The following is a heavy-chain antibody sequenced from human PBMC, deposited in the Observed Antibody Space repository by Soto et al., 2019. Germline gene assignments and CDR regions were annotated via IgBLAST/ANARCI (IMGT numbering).Heavy chain of an antibody. D-gene: IGHD3-22*01. CDR1: EFTCSSHL. CDR2: ISGSGGST. Sequence: PAGSLTHSCEYAEFTCSSHLVSWVRQAPGKGLEWVSAISGSGGSTYYADSVKGRFTISRDNSKNTLYLQMNSLRAEDTAVYYCAKDSSGYPGGYFDYWGQGP. J-gene: IGHJ4*02. V-gene: IGHV3-23*01. CDR3: AKDSSGYPGGYFDY.